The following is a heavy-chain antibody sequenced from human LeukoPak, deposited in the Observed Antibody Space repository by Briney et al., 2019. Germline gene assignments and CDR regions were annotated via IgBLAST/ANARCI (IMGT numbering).Heavy chain of an antibody. Sequence: ASVKVSCKASGYTFTGYYMHWVRQAPGQGLEWMGWINPNSGGTNYAQKFQGRVTMTRDTSISTAYMELSRLRSDDPTVYYCASWGLDYGSGSYYKSGGAFDIWGQGTMVTVSS. CDR3: ASWGLDYGSGSYYKSGGAFDI. J-gene: IGHJ3*02. CDR2: INPNSGGT. D-gene: IGHD3-10*01. CDR1: GYTFTGYY. V-gene: IGHV1-2*02.